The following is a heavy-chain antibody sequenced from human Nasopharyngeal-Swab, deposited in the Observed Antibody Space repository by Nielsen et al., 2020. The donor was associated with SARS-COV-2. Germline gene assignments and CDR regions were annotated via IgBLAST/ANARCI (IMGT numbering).Heavy chain of an antibody. CDR2: ISGDSDST. CDR3: AKDRDSGDDSEEYYHYYGMDV. Sequence: GGSLRLSCAASGFTFGSYAMSWVRQAPGKGLEWVSVISGDSDSTYYTDSVRGRFTISRDNSKNTLNLQMNNLRAEDTAIYYCAKDRDSGDDSEEYYHYYGMDVWGQGAPVTVSS. V-gene: IGHV3-23*01. CDR1: GFTFGSYA. J-gene: IGHJ6*02. D-gene: IGHD5-12*01.